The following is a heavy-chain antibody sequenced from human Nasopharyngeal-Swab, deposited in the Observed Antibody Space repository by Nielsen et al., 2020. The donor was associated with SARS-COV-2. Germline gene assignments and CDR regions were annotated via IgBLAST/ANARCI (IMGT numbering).Heavy chain of an antibody. CDR3: ARDFPFGGDVVY. CDR2: IWYDGSNK. Sequence: GESLKISCAASGFTFISYCMHWVRQAPGKGLEWVAVIWYDGSNKYYADSLKCRFTISRENSKNTLYLQMNSLRAEDTAVYYCARDFPFGGDVVYWGQGTLVTVSS. J-gene: IGHJ4*02. D-gene: IGHD3-10*01. V-gene: IGHV3-33*01. CDR1: GFTFISYC.